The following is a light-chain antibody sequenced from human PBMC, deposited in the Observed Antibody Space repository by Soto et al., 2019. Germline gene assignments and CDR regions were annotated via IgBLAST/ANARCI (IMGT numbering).Light chain of an antibody. J-gene: IGKJ2*01. CDR2: GAS. CDR1: QGITNY. Sequence: DIQMTQSPSAMSASVGDRVTITCRASQGITNYLAWFQQKPGKVPKRLIYGASDLQSGVPSRFSGSGSGTEFTLTITRLQPEDFATYYCLQHNSYPYTFGQGTKLEIK. CDR3: LQHNSYPYT. V-gene: IGKV1-17*03.